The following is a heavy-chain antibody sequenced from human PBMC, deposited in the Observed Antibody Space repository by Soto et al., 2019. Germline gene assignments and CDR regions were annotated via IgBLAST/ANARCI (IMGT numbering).Heavy chain of an antibody. CDR2: TYYRSKWYN. V-gene: IGHV6-1*01. D-gene: IGHD2-2*01. CDR3: ARGWGYCSSTSCYVYYYYGMDV. Sequence: SQTLSLTCAISGDSASSNSAAWNWIRQSPSRGLEWLGRTYYRSKWYNDYAVSVKSRITINPDTSKNQFSLQLNSVTPEDTAVYYCARGWGYCSSTSCYVYYYYGMDVWGQGTTVTVSS. J-gene: IGHJ6*02. CDR1: GDSASSNSAA.